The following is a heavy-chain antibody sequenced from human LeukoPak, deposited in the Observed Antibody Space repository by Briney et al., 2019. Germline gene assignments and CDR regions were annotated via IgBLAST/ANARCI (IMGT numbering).Heavy chain of an antibody. CDR3: ARGSSRYCSGGSCSYFDY. CDR2: INHSGST. D-gene: IGHD2-15*01. Sequence: AETQSLTCAVYGGSFSGYYWSWIRQPPGKGLEWIGEINHSGSTNYNPSLKSRVTISVDTSKNQFSLKLSSVTAADTAVYYCARGSSRYCSGGSCSYFDYWGQGTLVTVSS. J-gene: IGHJ4*02. CDR1: GGSFSGYY. V-gene: IGHV4-34*01.